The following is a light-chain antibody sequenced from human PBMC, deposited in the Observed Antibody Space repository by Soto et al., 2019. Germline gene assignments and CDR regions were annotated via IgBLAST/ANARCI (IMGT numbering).Light chain of an antibody. CDR1: STDFVSYNR. J-gene: IGLJ1*01. V-gene: IGLV2-18*01. CDR2: EAS. Sequence: QSALTQPPSVSGSPGQSVTISCTGTSTDFVSYNRVSWYNQHPGKAPKLLFYEASNRPSEVPDRFSGSKPGNTASLTISGLQAADEADYYCSLYTSHNTYVSGTGTKLTVL. CDR3: SLYTSHNTYV.